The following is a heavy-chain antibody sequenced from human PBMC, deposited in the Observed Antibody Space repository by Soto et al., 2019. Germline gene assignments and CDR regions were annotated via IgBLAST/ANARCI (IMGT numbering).Heavy chain of an antibody. D-gene: IGHD2-15*01. Sequence: PSETLSLTCTVSGGSISSSSYYWGWIRQPPGKGLEWIGSIYYSGSTYYNPSLKSRVTISVDTSKNQFSLKLSSVTAAYTAVYYCARGYCSGGSCFYYYYYYYMDVWGKGTTVTVSS. CDR1: GGSISSSSYY. CDR2: IYYSGST. V-gene: IGHV4-39*01. J-gene: IGHJ6*03. CDR3: ARGYCSGGSCFYYYYYYYMDV.